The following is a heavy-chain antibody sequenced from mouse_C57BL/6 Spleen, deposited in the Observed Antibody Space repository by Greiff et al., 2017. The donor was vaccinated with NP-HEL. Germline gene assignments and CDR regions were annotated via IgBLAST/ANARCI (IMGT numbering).Heavy chain of an antibody. J-gene: IGHJ2*01. CDR2: IYPRSGNT. Sequence: QVQLQQSGAELARPGASVKLSCKASGYTFTSYGISWVKQRTGQGLEWIGEIYPRSGNTYYNEKFKGKATLTADKSSSTAYMELRSLTSEDSAVYFCARGATVVAEEYYFDDWGQGTTLTVAS. V-gene: IGHV1-81*01. D-gene: IGHD1-1*01. CDR3: ARGATVVAEEYYFDD. CDR1: GYTFTSYG.